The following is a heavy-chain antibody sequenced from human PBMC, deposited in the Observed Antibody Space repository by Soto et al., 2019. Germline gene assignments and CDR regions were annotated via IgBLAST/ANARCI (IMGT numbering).Heavy chain of an antibody. D-gene: IGHD7-27*01. J-gene: IGHJ4*02. V-gene: IGHV1-8*01. CDR1: GYTFTSND. Sequence: QVQLVQSGAEVKKPGASVKVSCKASGYTFTSNDINWVRQATGQGFEWMGWMSPKSGDTGYAQKFQGXXNXTXXTSISTAYMELSSLRSEDTAVYYCAGGPPNWGFDFWGQGTLVTVPS. CDR2: MSPKSGDT. CDR3: AGGPPNWGFDF.